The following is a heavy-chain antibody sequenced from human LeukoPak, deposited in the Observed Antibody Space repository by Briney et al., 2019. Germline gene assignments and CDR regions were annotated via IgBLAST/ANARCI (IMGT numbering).Heavy chain of an antibody. CDR2: ITGSVGSA. Sequence: GGSLRLSCAASGFTFNSYAMSWVRQAPGKGLEWVSAITGSVGSAYYADSVKGRFTISRDNSKNTLYLQMNSMRAEDTAVYYCAKDSFCSSTSCSDFDYWGQGTLVTVSS. CDR3: AKDSFCSSTSCSDFDY. J-gene: IGHJ4*02. CDR1: GFTFNSYA. D-gene: IGHD2-2*01. V-gene: IGHV3-23*01.